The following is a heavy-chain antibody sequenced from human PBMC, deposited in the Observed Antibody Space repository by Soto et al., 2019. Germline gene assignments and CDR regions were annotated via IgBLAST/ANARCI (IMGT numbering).Heavy chain of an antibody. CDR3: ARVLRGWFDP. CDR2: ISHSGIT. Sequence: SETLSLTCAVSGGSITSANWWTWVRQPPGGGLEWIGEISHSGITNYKASLKSRVTMSVDKTKNDVSLKLTSVTAADTAVYYCARVLRGWFDPWGQGTPVTVS. J-gene: IGHJ5*02. V-gene: IGHV4-4*02. CDR1: GGSITSANW.